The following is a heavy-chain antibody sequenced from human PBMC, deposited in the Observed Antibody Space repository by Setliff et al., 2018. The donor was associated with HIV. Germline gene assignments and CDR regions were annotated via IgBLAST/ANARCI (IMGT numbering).Heavy chain of an antibody. CDR3: ARGYYNFWSGYPPLDY. Sequence: SETLSLTCTVSGGSISSYYWSWIRQPPGKGLEWIGYIYYSGSTNYNPSLKSRVTISVDTSKNQFSLKLSSVTAADTAVYYCARGYYNFWSGYPPLDYWGQVTLVTVS. CDR1: GGSISSYY. CDR2: IYYSGST. J-gene: IGHJ4*02. D-gene: IGHD3-3*01. V-gene: IGHV4-59*01.